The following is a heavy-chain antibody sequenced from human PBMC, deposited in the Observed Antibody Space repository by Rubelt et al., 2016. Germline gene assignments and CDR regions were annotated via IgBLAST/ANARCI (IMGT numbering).Heavy chain of an antibody. V-gene: IGHV1-69*10. CDR2: IIPILGIA. Sequence: TLSSYAISWVRQAPGQGLEWMGGIIPILGIANYAQKFQGRVTMTRDTSTSTVYMELSSLRSEDTAVYYCARVSSSYYGMDVWGQGTTVTVSS. CDR3: ARVSSSYYGMDV. D-gene: IGHD6-6*01. J-gene: IGHJ6*02. CDR1: TLSSYA.